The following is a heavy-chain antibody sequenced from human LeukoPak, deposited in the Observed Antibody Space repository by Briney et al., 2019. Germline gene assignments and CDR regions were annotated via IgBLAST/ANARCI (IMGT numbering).Heavy chain of an antibody. Sequence: SETLSLTCAVYGGSFSGYYWSWIRQPPXXXXXXXXEINHSGSTNYNPSLKSRVTISVDTSKNQFSLKLSSVTAADTAVYYCARGGYYDSSGYYVWFDPWGQGTLVTVSS. V-gene: IGHV4-34*01. CDR1: GGSFSGYY. CDR3: ARGGYYDSSGYYVWFDP. J-gene: IGHJ5*02. CDR2: INHSGST. D-gene: IGHD3-22*01.